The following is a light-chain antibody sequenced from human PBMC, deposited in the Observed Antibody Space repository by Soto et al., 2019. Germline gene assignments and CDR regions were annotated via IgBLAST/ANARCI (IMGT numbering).Light chain of an antibody. CDR3: QKYDNAPLT. J-gene: IGKJ4*01. Sequence: DIQMTQAPSSLSASVGDRVTITCRARQDISTFLAWYQQKPGKVPKLLISAAYTLQSGVPPRFSDSGSGTDFPLTISSLQPEDVATYYCQKYDNAPLTFGGGTKVEIK. CDR1: QDISTF. CDR2: AAY. V-gene: IGKV1-27*01.